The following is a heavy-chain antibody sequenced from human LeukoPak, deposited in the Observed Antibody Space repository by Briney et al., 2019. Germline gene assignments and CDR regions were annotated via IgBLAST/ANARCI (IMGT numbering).Heavy chain of an antibody. CDR1: GFTFSTYW. D-gene: IGHD6-19*01. J-gene: IGHJ4*02. CDR3: ARDLGYSSGPNY. Sequence: GGSLRLSCAASGFTFSTYWMHWVRQAPGKGLVWVSRINRDASSIAYADSVQGRFTISRDNAKNTLYLQMNNLRAEDTAVYYCARDLGYSSGPNYWGQGTRVTVSS. V-gene: IGHV3-74*01. CDR2: INRDASSI.